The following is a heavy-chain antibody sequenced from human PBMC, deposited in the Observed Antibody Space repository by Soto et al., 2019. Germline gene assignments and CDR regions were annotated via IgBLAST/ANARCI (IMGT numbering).Heavy chain of an antibody. D-gene: IGHD3-16*01. J-gene: IGHJ4*02. V-gene: IGHV3-23*01. CDR2: ISGSAGST. Sequence: EVQLLESGGGLVQPGGSLRLSCAASGFTFSSYAMSWVRQAPGKGLAWVSAISGSAGSTYYADSVKGRFTISRDNSKNTLYLQMNSLRAEDTAVFYCTKDLWPYLPAGGEFDSWGQGTLVTVSS. CDR3: TKDLWPYLPAGGEFDS. CDR1: GFTFSSYA.